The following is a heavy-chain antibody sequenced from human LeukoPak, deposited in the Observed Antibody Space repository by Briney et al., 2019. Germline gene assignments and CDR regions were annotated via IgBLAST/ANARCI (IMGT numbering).Heavy chain of an antibody. CDR2: INHSGST. CDR3: ARQNFVVVTAIRIFDY. V-gene: IGHV4-34*01. Sequence: PGGSLRLSCAVSGFTVSSNYMSWVRQAPGKGLEWIGEINHSGSTNYNPSLKSRVTISVDSSKNQFSLKLTSVTAADTAVYYCARQNFVVVTAIRIFDYWGQGTLVTVSS. CDR1: GFTVSSNY. J-gene: IGHJ4*02. D-gene: IGHD2-21*02.